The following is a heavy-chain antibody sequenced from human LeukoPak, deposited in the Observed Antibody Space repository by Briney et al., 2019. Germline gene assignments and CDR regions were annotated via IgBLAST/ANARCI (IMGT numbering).Heavy chain of an antibody. CDR1: GFTFSSYS. CDR2: ISSSSSYI. J-gene: IGHJ5*02. D-gene: IGHD2-2*01. V-gene: IGHV3-21*01. CDR3: ARGRYCSSTSCYPSWFDP. Sequence: NPGGSLRLSCAASGFTFSSYSMNWVRQAPGKGLEWVSSISSSSSYIYYADSVKSRFTTSRDNAKNTLYLQMNSLRAEDTAVYYCARGRYCSSTSCYPSWFDPWGQGTLVTVSS.